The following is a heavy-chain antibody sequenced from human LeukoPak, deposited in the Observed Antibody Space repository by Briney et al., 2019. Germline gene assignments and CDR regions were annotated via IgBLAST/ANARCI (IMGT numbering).Heavy chain of an antibody. CDR2: ISTSGSAI. Sequence: GGSLRLSCAASGFTFSDYYMSWIRQAPGKGLEWVSYISTSGSAIYYADSVKGRFTISRDNAKNSLYLQMSSLRAEDTAVYYCARGGYSGYVIYWGQGTLVTVSS. CDR1: GFTFSDYY. V-gene: IGHV3-11*01. CDR3: ARGGYSGYVIY. D-gene: IGHD5-12*01. J-gene: IGHJ4*02.